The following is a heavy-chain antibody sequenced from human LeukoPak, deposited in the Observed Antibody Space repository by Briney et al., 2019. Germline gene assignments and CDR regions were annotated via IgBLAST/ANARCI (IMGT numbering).Heavy chain of an antibody. CDR1: GGALCGFY. CDR3: AAAIISYYYYGMDV. D-gene: IGHD2-2*02. J-gene: IGHJ6*02. V-gene: IGHV4-34*01. Sequence: LGTPSPPRAVFGGALCGFYWGWVRPPPGEGGGGVGEINHSGSTNYNPSLKSRVTISVDTSKNQFSLKLSSVTAADTAVYYCAAAIISYYYYGMDVWGQGTTVTVSS. CDR2: INHSGST.